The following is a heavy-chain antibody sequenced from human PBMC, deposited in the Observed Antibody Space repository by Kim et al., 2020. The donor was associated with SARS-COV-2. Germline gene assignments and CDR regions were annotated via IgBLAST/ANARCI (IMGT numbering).Heavy chain of an antibody. V-gene: IGHV4-34*01. CDR2: INHSGST. Sequence: SETLSLTCAVYGGSFSGYYWSWIRQPPGKGLEWIGEINHSGSTNYNPSLKSRVTISVDTSKNQFSLKLSSVTAADTAVYYCARGPSYGRAWLFDYWGQGTLVTVSS. CDR1: GGSFSGYY. J-gene: IGHJ4*02. CDR3: ARGPSYGRAWLFDY. D-gene: IGHD5-18*01.